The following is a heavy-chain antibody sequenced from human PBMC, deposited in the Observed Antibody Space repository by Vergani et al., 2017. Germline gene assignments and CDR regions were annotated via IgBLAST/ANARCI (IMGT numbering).Heavy chain of an antibody. V-gene: IGHV4-59*12. D-gene: IGHD1-26*01. CDR3: ARVVGRNWFDP. Sequence: QVQLQESGPGLVKPSETLSLTCTVSGGSISSYYWSWIRQPPGKGLEWIGYIYHSGSTYYNPSLKSRVTISVDRSKNQFSLKLSSVTAADTAVYYCARVVGRNWFDPWGQGTLVTVSS. J-gene: IGHJ5*02. CDR1: GGSISSYY. CDR2: IYHSGST.